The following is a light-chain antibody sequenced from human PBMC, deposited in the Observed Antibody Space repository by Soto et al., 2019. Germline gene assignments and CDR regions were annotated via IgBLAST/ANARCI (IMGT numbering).Light chain of an antibody. CDR3: SSYTTSSTLLGV. CDR2: AVS. Sequence: QSAPTQPDSVSGSPGQSITISCTGTSSAVGGYNYVSWYQQHPGKAPKLMIYAVSNRPSGVSTRFSGSKSGNTASLTISGLQAEDEADYHCSSYTTSSTLLGVFVTGTKLTVL. V-gene: IGLV2-14*01. CDR1: SSAVGGYNY. J-gene: IGLJ1*01.